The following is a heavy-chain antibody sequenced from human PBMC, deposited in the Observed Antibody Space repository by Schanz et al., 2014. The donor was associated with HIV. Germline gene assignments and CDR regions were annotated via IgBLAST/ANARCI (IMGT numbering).Heavy chain of an antibody. CDR1: GGPFSSYS. V-gene: IGHV1-69*01. Sequence: QVQLVQSGAEVKKPGSSVKVSCKVSGGPFSSYSMNWVRQAPGQGLEWMGGMIPSFRLRTYAQKFQGRVTIAADESASTAYMELSSLRSEDTAVYYCARDLSLASSTPTLAFDIWGQGTMVTVSS. CDR3: ARDLSLASSTPTLAFDI. D-gene: IGHD2-2*01. CDR2: MIPSFRLR. J-gene: IGHJ3*02.